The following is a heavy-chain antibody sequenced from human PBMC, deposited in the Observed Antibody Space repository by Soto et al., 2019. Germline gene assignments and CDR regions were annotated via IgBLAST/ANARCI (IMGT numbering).Heavy chain of an antibody. CDR3: ASGGGSYWDFDY. V-gene: IGHV1-18*01. J-gene: IGHJ4*02. CDR2: ISSNNTHT. D-gene: IGHD1-26*01. CDR1: GDSFTRYG. Sequence: QLVQSGAEVKKPGASVKVSCKASGDSFTRYGINWVRQAAGQGLEWMGWISSNNTHTRYTQKFQDRVTLTKDTSTTTVYMELRSLRSDDTGVYYCASGGGSYWDFDYWGQGTLVTVSS.